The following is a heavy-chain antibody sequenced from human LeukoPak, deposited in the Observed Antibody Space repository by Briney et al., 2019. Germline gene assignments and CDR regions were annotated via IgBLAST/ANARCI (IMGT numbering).Heavy chain of an antibody. CDR3: AKWKYSNSGIDDY. J-gene: IGHJ4*02. CDR1: GFTFSSYA. CDR2: TSGSGDNT. V-gene: IGHV3-23*01. D-gene: IGHD6-6*01. Sequence: GGSLRLSCAASGFTFSSYAMSWVRQVPGKGLEWVSVTSGSGDNTYYADSVKGRFTISRDNSKNMLYLQMNSLRAEDTAVYYCAKWKYSNSGIDDYWGQGTLVAVSS.